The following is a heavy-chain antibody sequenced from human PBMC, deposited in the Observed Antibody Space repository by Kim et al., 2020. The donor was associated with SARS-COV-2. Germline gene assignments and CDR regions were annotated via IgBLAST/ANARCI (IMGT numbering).Heavy chain of an antibody. D-gene: IGHD3-10*01. CDR1: GYTFTSYA. V-gene: IGHV1-3*01. CDR3: ARCNDGSGRPYYYYYYGMDV. Sequence: ASVKVSCKASGYTFTSYAMHWVRQAPGQRLEWMGWINAGNGNTKYSQKFQGRVTITRDTSASTAYMELSSLRSEDTAVYYCARCNDGSGRPYYYYYYGMDVWGQGTTVTVSS. J-gene: IGHJ6*02. CDR2: INAGNGNT.